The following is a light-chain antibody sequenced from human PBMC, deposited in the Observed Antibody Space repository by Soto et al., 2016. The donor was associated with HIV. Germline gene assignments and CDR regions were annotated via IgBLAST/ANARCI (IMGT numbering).Light chain of an antibody. Sequence: IQMSQSPSSLSASVGDRVTITCRASRDIGSALAWYQQKPGKGPRLLIYDASSLESGVPSRFRGGGSGKDFTLTISSLQPEDFATYYCQQFNNYPITFGQGTRLEIK. CDR3: QQFNNYPIT. CDR2: DAS. CDR1: RDIGSA. J-gene: IGKJ5*01. V-gene: IGKV1D-13*01.